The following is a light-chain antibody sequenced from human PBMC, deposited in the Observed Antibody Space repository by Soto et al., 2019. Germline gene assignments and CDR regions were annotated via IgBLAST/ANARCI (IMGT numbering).Light chain of an antibody. CDR3: SSYSTSSNV. CDR1: NSDVGGYNY. V-gene: IGLV2-14*01. CDR2: EVS. J-gene: IGLJ1*01. Sequence: QSALTQPASVSGSPGQSITISCTGSNSDVGGYNYVSWYQHHPGKAPKLIIFEVSNRPSGISNRFAGSKSGNAASLTISGLQAEDEADYYCSSYSTSSNVFGTGTKVTV.